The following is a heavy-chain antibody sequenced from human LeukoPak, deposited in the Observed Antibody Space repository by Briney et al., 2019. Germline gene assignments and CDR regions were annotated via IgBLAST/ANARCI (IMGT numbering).Heavy chain of an antibody. CDR1: GFTFSSYS. J-gene: IGHJ4*02. D-gene: IGHD4-17*01. Sequence: GGSLRLSCAASGFTFSSYSMNWVRQAPGKGLEWVSSISSSSSYIYYADSVKGRFTISRDNAKNSLYLQMNSLRAEDTAVYYCARATTVVTPYFDYWGQGTLVTVSS. CDR3: ARATTVVTPYFDY. V-gene: IGHV3-21*01. CDR2: ISSSSSYI.